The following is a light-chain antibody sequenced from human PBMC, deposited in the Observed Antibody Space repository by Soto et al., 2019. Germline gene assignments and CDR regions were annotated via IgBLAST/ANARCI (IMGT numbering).Light chain of an antibody. CDR1: SSDVGSYNL. CDR2: EGS. CDR3: CSYAGSSTWV. Sequence: ALTQPASVSGSPGQSITISCTGTSSDVGSYNLVSWYQQHPGKAPKLMIDEGSKRPSGVSNRFSGSKSGNTASLTISGLQAEDEADYYCCSYAGSSTWVFGGGTKLTVL. J-gene: IGLJ3*02. V-gene: IGLV2-23*01.